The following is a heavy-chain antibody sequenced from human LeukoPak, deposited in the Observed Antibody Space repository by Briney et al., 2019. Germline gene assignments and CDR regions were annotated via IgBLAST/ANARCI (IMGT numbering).Heavy chain of an antibody. Sequence: GASVKVSCKASGYTFTSYGISWVRQAPGQGLEWMGWISAYNGNTNYAQKLQGRVTMTTDTSTSTAYMELSSLRSEDTAVYYCARAVRWDMVRGVNFDYWGQGTLVTVSS. V-gene: IGHV1-18*01. CDR2: ISAYNGNT. J-gene: IGHJ4*02. D-gene: IGHD3-10*01. CDR1: GYTFTSYG. CDR3: ARAVRWDMVRGVNFDY.